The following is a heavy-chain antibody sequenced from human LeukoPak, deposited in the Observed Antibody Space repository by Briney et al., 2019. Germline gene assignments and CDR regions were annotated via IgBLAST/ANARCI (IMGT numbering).Heavy chain of an antibody. J-gene: IGHJ4*02. V-gene: IGHV3-20*04. CDR3: VRESPNSSRFAAHFDF. Sequence: PGGSLRLSCVASGFTFDDYGMSWVRQSPGKGLEWVAGINWDGERGGYADSMKGRLAISRDNAKNSLYLQMNSLRVEDTAFYYCVRESPNSSRFAAHFDFWGQGTLVTVS. CDR2: INWDGERG. D-gene: IGHD6-13*01. CDR1: GFTFDDYG.